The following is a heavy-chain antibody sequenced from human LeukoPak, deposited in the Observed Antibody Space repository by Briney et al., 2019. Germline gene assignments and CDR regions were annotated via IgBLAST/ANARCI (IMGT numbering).Heavy chain of an antibody. CDR2: INPNSGGT. CDR3: ARDKASIAVAGLFDY. Sequence: ASVKVSCKASGYTFTGYYMHWVRQAPGQGLEWMGWINPNSGGTNYAQKFQGRVTMTRDTSISTAYMELSRLRSDDTAVYYCARDKASIAVAGLFDYWGQGPLVTVSS. V-gene: IGHV1-2*02. CDR1: GYTFTGYY. D-gene: IGHD6-19*01. J-gene: IGHJ4*02.